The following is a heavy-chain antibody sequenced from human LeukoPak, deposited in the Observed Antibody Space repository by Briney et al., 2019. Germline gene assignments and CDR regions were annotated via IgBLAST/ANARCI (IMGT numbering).Heavy chain of an antibody. V-gene: IGHV4-39*01. CDR2: IYYSGST. CDR1: GGSISSSSYY. CDR3: ARGPAVTTPFDY. J-gene: IGHJ4*02. Sequence: PSETLSLTCTVSGGSISSSSYYWGWIRQPPGKGLEWIGSIYYSGSTYYNPSLKSRVTIPVDTSKNQFSLKLSSVTAADTAVYYCARGPAVTTPFDYWGQGTLVTVSS. D-gene: IGHD4-11*01.